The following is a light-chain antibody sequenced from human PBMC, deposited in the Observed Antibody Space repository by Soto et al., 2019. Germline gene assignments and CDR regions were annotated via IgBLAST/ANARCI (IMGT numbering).Light chain of an antibody. CDR2: SNN. CDR3: AAWDARLNGHV. V-gene: IGLV1-44*01. CDR1: SSNIGSTA. J-gene: IGLJ1*01. Sequence: QSVLTQPPSTSGTPGQRVTISCSGSSSNIGSTAVNWYQQLPGTAPKLVIYSNNHQPPGVPARLSGAKSGTSASLAISCLQSEDEADYYCAAWDARLNGHVFGTGTKVTVL.